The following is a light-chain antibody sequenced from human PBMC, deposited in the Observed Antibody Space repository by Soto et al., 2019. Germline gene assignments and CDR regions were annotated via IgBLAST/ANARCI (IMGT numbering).Light chain of an antibody. CDR1: TGAVTSGNY. CDR2: TTD. V-gene: IGLV7-43*01. CDR3: LLYYGGAHLV. Sequence: QTVVTQEASLTVSPGGTVTLTCASSTGAVTSGNYPSWFQQKPGQAPRTLIYTTDDKHSWTPARFSGSLLGGKAALTLSGVQPEDEAEYYCLLYYGGAHLVFGGGTQLTVL. J-gene: IGLJ7*01.